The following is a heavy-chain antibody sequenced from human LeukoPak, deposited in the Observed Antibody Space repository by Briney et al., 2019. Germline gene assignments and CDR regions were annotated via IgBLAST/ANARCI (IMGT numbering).Heavy chain of an antibody. CDR3: ARGQITMVPLNGADFDY. V-gene: IGHV1-18*01. D-gene: IGHD3-10*01. CDR2: INAYNGNT. CDR1: GYTFTSYG. Sequence: ASVKVSCKASGYTFTSYGISWVRQAPGQEREWMGWINAYNGNTNYAQKLQGRVTMTTDTSTSTAYMELRSLRSDDTAVYYCARGQITMVPLNGADFDYWGQGTLVTVSS. J-gene: IGHJ4*02.